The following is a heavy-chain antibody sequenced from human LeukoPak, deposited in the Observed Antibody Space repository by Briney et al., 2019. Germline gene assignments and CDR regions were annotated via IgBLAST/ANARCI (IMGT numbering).Heavy chain of an antibody. Sequence: SETLSLTCTVSGGSISSDNYSWIWIPQPAGKELEWIGRIYTSGSTNFNPSLKSRVTISVDTSKNEFFLKLSFVTAADAAYYSCASIRRGEYLPGSHWGQGALVTVPS. V-gene: IGHV4-61*02. CDR1: GGSISSDNYS. J-gene: IGHJ4*02. D-gene: IGHD3-16*01. CDR3: ASIRRGEYLPGSH. CDR2: IYTSGST.